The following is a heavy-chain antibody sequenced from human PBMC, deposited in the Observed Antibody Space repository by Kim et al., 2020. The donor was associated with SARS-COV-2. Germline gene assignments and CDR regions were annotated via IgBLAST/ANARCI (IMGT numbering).Heavy chain of an antibody. D-gene: IGHD7-27*01. CDR2: GRYR. V-gene: IGHV3-74*01. J-gene: IGHJ4*02. Sequence: GRYRRDADPVSGRITIARDNARNTLFLQVNSLTAADTAVYYCARNNWGIDYWGQGTRVTVSS. CDR3: ARNNWGIDY.